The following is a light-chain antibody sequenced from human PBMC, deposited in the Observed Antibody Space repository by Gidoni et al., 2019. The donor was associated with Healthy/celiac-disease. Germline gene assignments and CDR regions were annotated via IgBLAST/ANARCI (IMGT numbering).Light chain of an antibody. CDR2: DAS. V-gene: IGKV3-11*01. CDR3: QQRSNWPLT. CDR1: QSVSSY. Sequence: EIELTQSPATLSLSPGERATLSCRASQSVSSYLAWYQQKPGKAPRLLIYDASNRATGIPARFSGSGSGTDFTLTISSLEPEDFAVYYCQQRSNWPLTFGGGTKVEIK. J-gene: IGKJ4*01.